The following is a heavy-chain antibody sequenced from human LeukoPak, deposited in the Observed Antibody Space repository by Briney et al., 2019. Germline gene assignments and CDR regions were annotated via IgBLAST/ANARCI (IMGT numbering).Heavy chain of an antibody. V-gene: IGHV3-30*04. CDR2: ISYDGSNK. Sequence: GGSLRLSCAASGFTFSSYAMHWVRQAPGKGLEWVAVISYDGSNKYYADSVKGRFTISRDNSKNTLYLQMNSLRAEDTAVYYCARESLGFGELSDFDYWGQGTLVTVSS. CDR3: ARESLGFGELSDFDY. CDR1: GFTFSSYA. D-gene: IGHD3-10*01. J-gene: IGHJ4*02.